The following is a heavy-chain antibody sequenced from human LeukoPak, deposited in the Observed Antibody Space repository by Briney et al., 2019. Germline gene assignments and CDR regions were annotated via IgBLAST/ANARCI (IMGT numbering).Heavy chain of an antibody. V-gene: IGHV1-18*01. J-gene: IGHJ5*02. D-gene: IGHD6-13*01. Sequence: GASVKVSCKASGYTFTSYGISWVRQAPGQGLEWMGWISAYNGNTNYAQKLQGRVTMTTDTSTSTAYMELRSLRSDDTAVYYCARVRNSSLRSRWFDPWGQGTLVTVSS. CDR3: ARVRNSSLRSRWFDP. CDR2: ISAYNGNT. CDR1: GYTFTSYG.